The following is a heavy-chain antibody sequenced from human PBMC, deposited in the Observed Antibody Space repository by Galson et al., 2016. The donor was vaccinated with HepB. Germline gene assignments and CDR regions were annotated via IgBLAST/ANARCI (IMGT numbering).Heavy chain of an antibody. CDR1: GYTFSTYA. J-gene: IGHJ4*02. CDR3: ARGSDVTCRGGDCTLDY. Sequence: SVKVSCKASGYTFSTYAIHWVRQAPGQSLEWMGWINGGNGNTKFSHKFQGRVSFTSDTSASTAYMELSSLRSEDTAVSYCARGSDVTCRGGDCTLDYWGQGTLVTVSS. V-gene: IGHV1-3*01. D-gene: IGHD2-21*02. CDR2: INGGNGNT.